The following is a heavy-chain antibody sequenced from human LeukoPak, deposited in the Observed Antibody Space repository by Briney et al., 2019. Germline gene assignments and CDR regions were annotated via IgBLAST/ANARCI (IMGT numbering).Heavy chain of an antibody. Sequence: SETLSLTCTVSGGSISSYYWSWIRQPAGKGLEWIGRIYTSGSTNYNPSLKSRVTMSVDTSKNQFSLKLSSVTAADTAVYYCARDGQNYYDSSGYYLNWYFDLWGRGTLVTVSS. D-gene: IGHD3-22*01. CDR2: IYTSGST. CDR3: ARDGQNYYDSSGYYLNWYFDL. CDR1: GGSISSYY. V-gene: IGHV4-4*07. J-gene: IGHJ2*01.